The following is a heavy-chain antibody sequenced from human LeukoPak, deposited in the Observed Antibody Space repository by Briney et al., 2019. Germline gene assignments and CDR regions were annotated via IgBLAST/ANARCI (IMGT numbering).Heavy chain of an antibody. V-gene: IGHV3-9*01. CDR1: GFTFDDYA. Sequence: GGSLRLSCADPGFTFDDYAMHWVRQAPGKGLEWVSGISWNSGSIGYADSVKGRFTISRDNAKSSLYLQMNSLRAEDTALYYCAKEAIYGMDVWGQGATVTVSS. CDR3: AKEAIYGMDV. CDR2: ISWNSGSI. J-gene: IGHJ6*02.